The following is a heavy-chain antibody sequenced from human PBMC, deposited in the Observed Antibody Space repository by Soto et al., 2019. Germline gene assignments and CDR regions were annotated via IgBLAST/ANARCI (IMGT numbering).Heavy chain of an antibody. Sequence: SETLSLTCTVSGGSVSGGAYHWTWIRQPPGKGLEWIGYMSYSGSTKQNPSLKSRVTISVDTSKNQFSLKLTSVTAADTAVYFCARGRFFGGDGYSPLALDYWARGTLVPVSS. CDR2: MSYSGST. J-gene: IGHJ4*02. D-gene: IGHD2-21*02. CDR1: GGSVSGGAYH. CDR3: ARGRFFGGDGYSPLALDY. V-gene: IGHV4-61*08.